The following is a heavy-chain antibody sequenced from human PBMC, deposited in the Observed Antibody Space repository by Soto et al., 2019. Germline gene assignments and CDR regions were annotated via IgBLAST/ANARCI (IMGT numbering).Heavy chain of an antibody. CDR3: ARGGHVVVVTADLDY. V-gene: IGHV1-46*01. Sequence: QVQLMQSGAEVKKPGASVKVSCKASGDTFTDYYIHWVRQAPGQGLEWMGTVNPSGGHTTYAQHFLGRVTMTRDTSTSTLYRELTRLTSDDTAIYYCARGGHVVVVTADLDYWGQGTLVTVSS. J-gene: IGHJ4*02. CDR2: VNPSGGHT. CDR1: GDTFTDYY. D-gene: IGHD2-21*02.